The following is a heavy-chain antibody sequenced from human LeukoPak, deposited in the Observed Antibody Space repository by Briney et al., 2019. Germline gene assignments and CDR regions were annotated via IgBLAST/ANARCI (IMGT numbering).Heavy chain of an antibody. J-gene: IGHJ5*02. CDR3: ARTAYPYSSWFDP. CDR2: INPNSGGT. CDR1: GYTFTGYS. D-gene: IGHD6-13*01. V-gene: IGHV1-2*02. Sequence: ASVKVSCKASGYTFTGYSMHWVRQAPGQGLEWMGWINPNSGGTNYAQKFQGRVTMTRDTSITTAYMELSGLGTDDTAVYYCARTAYPYSSWFDPWGQGTLVTVSS.